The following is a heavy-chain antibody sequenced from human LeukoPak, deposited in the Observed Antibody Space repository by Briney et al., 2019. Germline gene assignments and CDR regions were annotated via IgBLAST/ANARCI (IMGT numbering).Heavy chain of an antibody. V-gene: IGHV3-21*01. Sequence: GGSLRLSCAASGFTFSSYSMNWVRQAPGKGLKWVSSISSSSSYIYYADSVKGRFTISRDNAKNSLYLQMNSLRAEDTAVYYCAREGDYYDSSGYSEFFDYWGQGTLVTVSS. CDR3: AREGDYYDSSGYSEFFDY. J-gene: IGHJ4*02. CDR1: GFTFSSYS. D-gene: IGHD3-22*01. CDR2: ISSSSSYI.